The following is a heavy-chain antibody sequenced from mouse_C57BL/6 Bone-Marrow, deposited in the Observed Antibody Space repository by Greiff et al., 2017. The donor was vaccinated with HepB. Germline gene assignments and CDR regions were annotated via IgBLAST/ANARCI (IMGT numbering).Heavy chain of an antibody. CDR3: ARQGFEWLRRGFAY. D-gene: IGHD2-2*01. V-gene: IGHV1-72*01. Sequence: QVQLQQPGAELVKPGASVKLSCKASGYTFTSYWMHWVKQRPGRGLEWTGRIDPNSGGTKYNEKFKSKATLTVDKPSSTAYMQLSSLTSEDSAVYYCARQGFEWLRRGFAYWGEGTLVTVSA. CDR2: IDPNSGGT. CDR1: GYTFTSYW. J-gene: IGHJ3*01.